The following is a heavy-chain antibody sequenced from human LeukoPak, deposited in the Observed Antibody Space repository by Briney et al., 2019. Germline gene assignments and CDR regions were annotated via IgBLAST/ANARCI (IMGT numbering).Heavy chain of an antibody. V-gene: IGHV3-21*04. CDR3: AKDPSGSYYGNPDY. CDR2: ISSSSSYI. J-gene: IGHJ4*02. D-gene: IGHD1-26*01. Sequence: GGSLRLSCAASGFTFSSYSMNWVRQAPGKGLEWVSSISSSSSYIYYADSVKGRFTISRDNAKNSLYLQMNSLRAEDTALYYCAKDPSGSYYGNPDYWGQGTLVTVSS. CDR1: GFTFSSYS.